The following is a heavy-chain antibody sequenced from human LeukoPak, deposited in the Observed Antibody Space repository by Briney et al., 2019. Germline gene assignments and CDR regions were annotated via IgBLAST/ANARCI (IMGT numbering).Heavy chain of an antibody. CDR3: ARRFNYYDSSGYYEGFYFDY. CDR2: IGAY. Sequence: ASVKVSCKASGYTFTRYGISWVRQAPGQGLEWMGWIGAYAQKFQGRVTMTTDTSTSTAYMELRSLRSDDTAVYYCARRFNYYDSSGYYEGFYFDYWGQGTLVTVSS. CDR1: GYTFTRYG. J-gene: IGHJ4*02. V-gene: IGHV1-18*01. D-gene: IGHD3-22*01.